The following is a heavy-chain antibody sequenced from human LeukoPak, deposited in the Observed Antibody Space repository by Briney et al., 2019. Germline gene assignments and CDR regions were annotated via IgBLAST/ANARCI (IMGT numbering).Heavy chain of an antibody. J-gene: IGHJ4*02. CDR2: ISSSSSYI. CDR1: GFTFSTHS. Sequence: GGSLRLSCAASGFTFSTHSMYWVRQAPGKGLEWVSSISSSSSYIYYADSVKGRFTISRDNAKNSLYLQMNSLRAEDTAVYYCATTWGRGYWGQGTLVTVSS. D-gene: IGHD5-24*01. V-gene: IGHV3-21*01. CDR3: ATTWGRGY.